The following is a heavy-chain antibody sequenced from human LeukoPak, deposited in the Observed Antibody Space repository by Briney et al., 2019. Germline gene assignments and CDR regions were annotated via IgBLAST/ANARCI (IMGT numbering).Heavy chain of an antibody. Sequence: GASVKVSCKASGHTFTGYYMHWVRQAPGQGLEWMGWINPNSGGTNYAQKFQGRVTMTRDTSISTAYMELSRLRSDDTAVYYCARDKKYYYGSGSDYWGQGTLVTVSS. J-gene: IGHJ4*02. D-gene: IGHD3-10*01. CDR1: GHTFTGYY. CDR3: ARDKKYYYGSGSDY. V-gene: IGHV1-2*02. CDR2: INPNSGGT.